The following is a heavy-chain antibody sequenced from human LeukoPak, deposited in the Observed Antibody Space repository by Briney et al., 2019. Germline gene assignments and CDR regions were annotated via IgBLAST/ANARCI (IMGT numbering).Heavy chain of an antibody. J-gene: IGHJ4*02. D-gene: IGHD5-18*01. Sequence: ASVKVSCKASGYTFTGYYTHWVRQAPGQGLEWMGRINPNSGGTNYAQKFQGRVTMTRDTSISTAYMELSRLRSDDTAVYYCARAQRGYSYGCFNCWGQGTLVTVSS. CDR1: GYTFTGYY. CDR3: ARAQRGYSYGCFNC. V-gene: IGHV1-2*06. CDR2: INPNSGGT.